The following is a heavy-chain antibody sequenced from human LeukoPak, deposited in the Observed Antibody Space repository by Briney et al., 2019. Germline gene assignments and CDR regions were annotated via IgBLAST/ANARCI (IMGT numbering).Heavy chain of an antibody. Sequence: GASVKVSCKTSGYTFTDYYMHWVRQAPGQGLEWMGWINPNSGGTSYAQKFQGRVTMTRNTSISTAYMELSSLRSEDTAVYYCASLWFGETGDAFDIWGQGTMVTVSS. CDR3: ASLWFGETGDAFDI. D-gene: IGHD3-10*01. V-gene: IGHV1-2*02. CDR2: INPNSGGT. CDR1: GYTFTDYY. J-gene: IGHJ3*02.